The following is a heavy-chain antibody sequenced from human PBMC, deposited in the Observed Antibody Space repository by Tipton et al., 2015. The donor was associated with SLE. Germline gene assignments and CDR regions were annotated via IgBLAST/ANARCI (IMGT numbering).Heavy chain of an antibody. V-gene: IGHV4-39*01. CDR1: GGSLSSSSYY. D-gene: IGHD2-2*01. CDR3: ARQRIVVVPAGWFDP. Sequence: TLSLTCTVSGGSLSSSSYYWGWIRQPPGKGLEWIGSIYYSGSTYYNPSLKSRVTISVDTAKNQFSLKLSSVTAADTAVYYCARQRIVVVPAGWFDPWGQGTLVTASS. CDR2: IYYSGST. J-gene: IGHJ5*02.